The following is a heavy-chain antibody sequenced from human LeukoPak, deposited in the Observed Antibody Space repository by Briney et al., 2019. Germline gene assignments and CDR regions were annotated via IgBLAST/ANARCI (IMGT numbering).Heavy chain of an antibody. D-gene: IGHD2-2*01. J-gene: IGHJ3*02. CDR2: IYGTRST. CDR1: GGSISSYY. V-gene: IGHV4-4*07. CDR3: AKSYLKGAFDI. Sequence: PSETLSLTCTVSGGSISSYYWNWIRQPAGKGLEWIGRIYGTRSTNYNPSLESRVTMSIDTSKNQCSLKLTSVSAADTAVYYCAKSYLKGAFDIWGQGTMVTVSS.